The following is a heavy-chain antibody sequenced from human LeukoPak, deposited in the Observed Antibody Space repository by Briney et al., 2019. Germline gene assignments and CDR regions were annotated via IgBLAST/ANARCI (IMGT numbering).Heavy chain of an antibody. V-gene: IGHV4-39*01. Sequence: SGTLSLTCTVSGGSISSALYHWGWIRQPPGKNLEWLGSVYYTGSTHNNPSLKSRVTISVDTSKNQFSLNLSSVTAADTAVYYCARQEIGLRSFDPWGQGTLVTVSS. D-gene: IGHD3/OR15-3a*01. J-gene: IGHJ5*02. CDR1: GGSISSALYH. CDR3: ARQEIGLRSFDP. CDR2: VYYTGST.